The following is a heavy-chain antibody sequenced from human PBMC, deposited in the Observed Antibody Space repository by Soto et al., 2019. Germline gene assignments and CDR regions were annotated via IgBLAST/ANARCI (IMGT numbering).Heavy chain of an antibody. Sequence: SETLSLTCTVSGGSISSGVYYWSWIRQHPGKGLEWIGYIYYIGSTYYNPSLKSRVTISVDTSKNQFSLKLSSVTAADTAVYYCARRSEEVTAAIDRFDYWGQGTLLTFST. D-gene: IGHD2-2*02. CDR1: GGSISSGVYY. CDR2: IYYIGST. V-gene: IGHV4-31*03. CDR3: ARRSEEVTAAIDRFDY. J-gene: IGHJ4*02.